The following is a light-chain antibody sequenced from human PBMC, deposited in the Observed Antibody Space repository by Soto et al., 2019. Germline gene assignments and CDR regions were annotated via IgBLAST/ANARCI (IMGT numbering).Light chain of an antibody. CDR3: QQYET. CDR1: QSVSSSY. CDR2: GAS. V-gene: IGKV3-20*01. J-gene: IGKJ2*01. Sequence: EIVLTQSPCTLSLSPWERSTLSCRASQSVSSSYLAWYQQKPGQAPRLLIYGASSRATGIPDRFSGSGSGTDFTLTISRLEPEDFAVYYCQQYETFGQGTKVDIK.